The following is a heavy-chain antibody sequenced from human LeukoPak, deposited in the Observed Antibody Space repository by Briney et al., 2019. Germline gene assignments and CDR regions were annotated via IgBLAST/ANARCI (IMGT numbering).Heavy chain of an antibody. V-gene: IGHV3-21*01. CDR1: GFTFSSYS. Sequence: GGSLRLSCAASGFTFSSYSMNWVRQAPGKGLEWVSSISSSSSYIYYADSVKGRFTISRDSAKNSLYLQMNSLRAEDTAVYYCARDTGYYYDSSGQIGYWGQGTLVTVSS. J-gene: IGHJ4*02. D-gene: IGHD3-22*01. CDR2: ISSSSSYI. CDR3: ARDTGYYYDSSGQIGY.